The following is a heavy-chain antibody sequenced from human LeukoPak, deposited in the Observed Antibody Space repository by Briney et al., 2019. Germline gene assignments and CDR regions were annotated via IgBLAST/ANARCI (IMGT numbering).Heavy chain of an antibody. CDR2: ISYDGSNK. D-gene: IGHD3-16*01. Sequence: GRSLRLSCAASGFTFNSYGMHWVRQAPGKGLEWVAVISYDGSNKYYADSVKGRFTISRDNSKNTLYLQMNSLRAEDTAVYYCARDNVPNYWGQGTLVTVSS. V-gene: IGHV3-30*03. J-gene: IGHJ4*02. CDR3: ARDNVPNY. CDR1: GFTFNSYG.